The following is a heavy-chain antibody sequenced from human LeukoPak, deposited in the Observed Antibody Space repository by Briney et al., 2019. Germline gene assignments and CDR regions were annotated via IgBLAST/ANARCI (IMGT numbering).Heavy chain of an antibody. CDR1: GFTVSSNY. J-gene: IGHJ6*03. Sequence: GGSLRLSCAASGFTVSSNYMSWVRQAPGKGLEWASVIYSGGSTYYADSVKGRFTISRDNSKNTLYLQMNSLRAEDTAVYYCARSITMVRGAVYYYYYYMDVWGKGTTVTVSS. D-gene: IGHD3-10*01. CDR3: ARSITMVRGAVYYYYYYMDV. CDR2: IYSGGST. V-gene: IGHV3-66*02.